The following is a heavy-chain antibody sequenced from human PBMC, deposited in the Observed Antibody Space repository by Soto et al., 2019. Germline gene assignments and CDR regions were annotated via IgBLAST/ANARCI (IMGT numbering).Heavy chain of an antibody. CDR1: GYTFSNYY. V-gene: IGHV1-46*03. D-gene: IGHD3-10*01. J-gene: IGHJ4*02. Sequence: QLVQSGTEVRKPGASVKISCQASGYTFSNYYLHWLRQAPGQGLEWMGTLSPTGASTSYAHKFQDRVIMTTDTSTTTVFMELNSLRSDDTAVYYCTRGESFDLWGQGTLVAVSS. CDR3: TRGESFDL. CDR2: LSPTGAST.